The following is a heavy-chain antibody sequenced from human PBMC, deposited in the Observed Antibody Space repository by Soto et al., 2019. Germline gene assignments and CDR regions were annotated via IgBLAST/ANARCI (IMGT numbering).Heavy chain of an antibody. V-gene: IGHV1-69*06. CDR1: GGTFSSYA. D-gene: IGHD4-4*01. CDR2: IIPIFGTA. Sequence: SVKVSCKASGGTFSSYALSWVRQAPGQGLEWMGGIIPIFGTANYAQKFQGRVTITADKSMSTAYMELSSLRSEDTAVYYCAIPATTVTTRYYYYYGMDVWGQGTTVTVSS. J-gene: IGHJ6*02. CDR3: AIPATTVTTRYYYYYGMDV.